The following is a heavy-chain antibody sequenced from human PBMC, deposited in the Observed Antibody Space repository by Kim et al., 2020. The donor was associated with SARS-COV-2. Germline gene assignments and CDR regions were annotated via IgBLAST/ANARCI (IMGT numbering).Heavy chain of an antibody. D-gene: IGHD6-13*01. Sequence: NYAQKFQGRVNMNTDTSTRTAYMRVRSLKSADTAVYYCSRISVSSSWYFDYWGQGTLVTVSS. J-gene: IGHJ4*02. V-gene: IGHV1-18*01. CDR3: SRISVSSSWYFDY.